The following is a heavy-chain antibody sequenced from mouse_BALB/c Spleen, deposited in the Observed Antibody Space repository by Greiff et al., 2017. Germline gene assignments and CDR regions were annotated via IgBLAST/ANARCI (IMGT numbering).Heavy chain of an antibody. CDR1: GYTFTSYY. Sequence: VQLQESGAELVKPGASVKLSCKASGYTFTSYYMYWVKQRPGQGLEWIGEINPSNGGTNFNEKFKSKATLTVDKSSSTAYMQLSSLTSEDSAVYYCTRTDDGYYGFAYWGQGTLVTVSA. J-gene: IGHJ3*01. D-gene: IGHD2-3*01. CDR2: INPSNGGT. CDR3: TRTDDGYYGFAY. V-gene: IGHV1S81*02.